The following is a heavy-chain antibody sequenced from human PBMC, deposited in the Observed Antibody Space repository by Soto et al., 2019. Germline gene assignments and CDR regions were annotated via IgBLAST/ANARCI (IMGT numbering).Heavy chain of an antibody. CDR1: GYTFTSYY. CDR3: SRTYDSSGQLSHYFDT. D-gene: IGHD3-22*01. V-gene: IGHV1-46*03. Sequence: ASVKVSCKASGYTFTSYYMHWVRQAPGQGLEWMGIINPSGGGTSYAQKFQGRVTMTRDTSTSTVYMELSELRADDRTMYDCSRTYDSSGQLSHYFDTWGQGTLVTVSA. J-gene: IGHJ5*02. CDR2: INPSGGGT.